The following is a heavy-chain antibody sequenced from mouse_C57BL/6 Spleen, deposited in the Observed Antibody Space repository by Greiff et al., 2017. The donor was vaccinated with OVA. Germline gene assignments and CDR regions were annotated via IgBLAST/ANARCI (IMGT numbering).Heavy chain of an antibody. CDR2: IHPNSGST. CDR3: ARYPYYYGSRDWYFDV. Sequence: VQLQQPGAELVKPGASVKLSCKASGYTFTSYWMHWVKQRPGQGLEWIGMIHPNSGSTNYNEKFKSKATLTVDKSSSTAYMQLSSLTSEDSAVYYCARYPYYYGSRDWYFDVWGTGTTVTVSS. J-gene: IGHJ1*03. V-gene: IGHV1-64*01. CDR1: GYTFTSYW. D-gene: IGHD1-1*01.